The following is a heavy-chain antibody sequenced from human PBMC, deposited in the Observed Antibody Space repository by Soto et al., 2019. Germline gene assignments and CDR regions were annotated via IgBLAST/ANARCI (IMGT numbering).Heavy chain of an antibody. J-gene: IGHJ3*02. CDR1: GGSVNSGNYY. CDR2: MSHSGGT. D-gene: IGHD1-1*01. CDR3: ARVERGTATTVVDAFDI. Sequence: QVQLQQWGAGLLKPSETLSLTCAVYGGSVNSGNYYWSWIRQPPGKGLEWIGEMSHSGGTHFNPSLKSRVTISVDTSKTQFSLNMSSVTAADTALYYCARVERGTATTVVDAFDIWGPGTLVTVSS. V-gene: IGHV4-34*01.